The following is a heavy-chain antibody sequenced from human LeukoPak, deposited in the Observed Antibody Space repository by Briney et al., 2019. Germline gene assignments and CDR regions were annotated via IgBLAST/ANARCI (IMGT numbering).Heavy chain of an antibody. V-gene: IGHV3-23*01. CDR1: GFSFTSYS. D-gene: IGHD6-13*01. Sequence: GGSLRLSCAASGFSFTSYSMSWVRQAPGRGLDWVSIISGCGGSTYHADSVKGRFTISRDNSKNTLYLQMDSLRAENTAVCYCAKCREGMAAPYTDYWGQGTLVTVS. CDR2: ISGCGGST. CDR3: AKCREGMAAPYTDY. J-gene: IGHJ4*02.